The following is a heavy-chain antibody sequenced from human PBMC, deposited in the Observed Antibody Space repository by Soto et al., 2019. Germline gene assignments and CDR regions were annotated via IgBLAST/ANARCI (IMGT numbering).Heavy chain of an antibody. J-gene: IGHJ6*02. CDR3: SADRPHIAIGWPV. CDR1: GFDFGSFG. V-gene: IGHV1-58*02. D-gene: IGHD2-21*01. CDR2: IVVATGST. Sequence: QMQLVQSGPEVKKPGTSVKVSCKASGFDFGSFGIQWLRQSQGQGFEWIGWIVVATGSTNYAPNFQGRVPITRDMYTKTAYMDLTNLRSDDTAVYFCSADRPHIAIGWPVWGQWTMVAVSS.